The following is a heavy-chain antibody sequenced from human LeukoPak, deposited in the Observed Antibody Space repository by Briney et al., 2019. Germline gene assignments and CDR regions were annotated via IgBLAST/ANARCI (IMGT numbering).Heavy chain of an antibody. J-gene: IGHJ3*02. D-gene: IGHD3-10*01. CDR2: IKSKTDGGTT. CDR1: GFTFSNAW. Sequence: GGSLRLSCAASGFTFSNAWMSWVRQAPGKGLEWVGRIKSKTDGGTTDYAAPVKGRFTISRDDSKNTLYLQMNSLKTEDTAVYYYTTAPYYYGSAGSAFDIWGQGTMVTVSS. CDR3: TTAPYYYGSAGSAFDI. V-gene: IGHV3-15*01.